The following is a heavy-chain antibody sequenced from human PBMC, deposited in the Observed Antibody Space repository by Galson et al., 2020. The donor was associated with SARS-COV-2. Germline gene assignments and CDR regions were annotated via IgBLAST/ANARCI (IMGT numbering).Heavy chain of an antibody. Sequence: ASVKVSCKASGYTFTGYYMHWVRQAPGQGLEWMGWINPNSGGPNYAQKFQGRVTMTRDTSISTAYMELSRLRSDDTAVYYCARQDGITMIVVVENGFDPWGQGTLVTVSS. J-gene: IGHJ5*02. D-gene: IGHD3-22*01. CDR1: GYTFTGYY. CDR2: INPNSGGP. CDR3: ARQDGITMIVVVENGFDP. V-gene: IGHV1-2*02.